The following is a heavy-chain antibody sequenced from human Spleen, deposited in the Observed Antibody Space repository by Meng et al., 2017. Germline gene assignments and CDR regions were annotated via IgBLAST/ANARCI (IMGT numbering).Heavy chain of an antibody. D-gene: IGHD3-10*01. J-gene: IGHJ4*02. CDR3: ARDRDGSGSHAYDY. CDR1: GFTFSSYE. V-gene: IGHV3-48*03. CDR2: INSGSTI. Sequence: GESLKISCVASGFTFSSYEMNWVRQAPGKGLEWVSYINSGSTIYYADSVKGRFTISRDNAKNSVYLQMNSLRAEDTAVYYCARDRDGSGSHAYDYWGQGTLVTVSS.